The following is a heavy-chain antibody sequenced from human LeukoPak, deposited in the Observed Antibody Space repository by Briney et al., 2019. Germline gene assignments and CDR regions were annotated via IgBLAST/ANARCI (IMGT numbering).Heavy chain of an antibody. D-gene: IGHD3-22*01. V-gene: IGHV1-24*01. CDR2: FDPEDGET. J-gene: IGHJ6*02. CDR1: GYTLTELS. CDR3: ATDSSGYSIYYYYGMDV. Sequence: GASVKVSCKVSGYTLTELSMHWVRQAPGKGLEWMGGFDPEDGETIYAQKFQGRVTMTEDTSTDTAYMELSSLRSEDTAVYYCATDSSGYSIYYYYGMDVWGQGTTVTVSS.